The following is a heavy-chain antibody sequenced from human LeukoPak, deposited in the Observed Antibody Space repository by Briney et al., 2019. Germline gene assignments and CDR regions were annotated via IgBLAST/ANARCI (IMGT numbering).Heavy chain of an antibody. CDR2: ISAYNGNT. D-gene: IGHD3-10*01. CDR3: ARGYYGSGSYYFSYYYYGMDV. V-gene: IGHV1-18*01. CDR1: GYTFTSYG. J-gene: IGHJ6*02. Sequence: ASVKVSCKASGYTFTSYGLSWVRQAPGQGLEWMGWISAYNGNTNYAQKLQGRVTMTTDTSTSTAYMELRSLRSDDTAVYYCARGYYGSGSYYFSYYYYGMDVWGQGTTVTVSS.